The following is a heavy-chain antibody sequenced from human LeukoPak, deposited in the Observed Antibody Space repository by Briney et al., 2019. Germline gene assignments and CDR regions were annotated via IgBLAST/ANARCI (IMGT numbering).Heavy chain of an antibody. Sequence: SQTLSLTCAISGGSVSSNSAAWNWIRQSPSRGLEWLGRTYYRSKWYNDYAVSVKSRITINPDTSKNQFSLQLNSVTPEDTAVYYCARDHTPGGYCSGGSCYLFDYWGQGTLVTVSS. CDR2: TYYRSKWYN. CDR3: ARDHTPGGYCSGGSCYLFDY. D-gene: IGHD2-15*01. CDR1: GGSVSSNSAA. V-gene: IGHV6-1*01. J-gene: IGHJ4*02.